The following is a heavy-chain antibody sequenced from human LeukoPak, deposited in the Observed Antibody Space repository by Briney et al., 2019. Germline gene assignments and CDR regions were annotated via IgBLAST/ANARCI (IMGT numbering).Heavy chain of an antibody. J-gene: IGHJ4*02. CDR3: ARGWSSGYSGGHGDDY. CDR2: ISSSGSTI. V-gene: IGHV3-48*03. D-gene: IGHD3-22*01. CDR1: GFTFSSYE. Sequence: GGSLRLSCAASGFTFSSYEMNWVRQTPGKGLEWVSYISSSGSTIYYADSVKGRFTISRDNSKNTLYLQMNSLRAEDTAVYYCARGWSSGYSGGHGDDYWGQGTLVTVSS.